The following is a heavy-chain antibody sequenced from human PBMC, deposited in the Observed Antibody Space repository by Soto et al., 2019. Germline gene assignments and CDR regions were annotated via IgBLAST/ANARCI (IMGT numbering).Heavy chain of an antibody. CDR2: TYYRSKWYN. J-gene: IGHJ6*02. CDR1: GDSVSSNSAA. D-gene: IGHD2-2*01. CDR3: ARGGIVVVPAAMYYGMDV. V-gene: IGHV6-1*01. Sequence: SQTLSLTCAISGDSVSSNSAAWNWIRQSPSRGLEWLGRTYYRSKWYNDYAVSVKSRITINPDTSKNQFSLQLNSVTPEDTAVYYCARGGIVVVPAAMYYGMDVWGQGTTVTVS.